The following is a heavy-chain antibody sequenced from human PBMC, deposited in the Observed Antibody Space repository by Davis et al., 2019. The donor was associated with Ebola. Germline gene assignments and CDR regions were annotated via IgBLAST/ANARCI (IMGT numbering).Heavy chain of an antibody. CDR1: GFTFSSYA. CDR2: ISYDGSNK. D-gene: IGHD5-12*01. CDR3: ARDGSYSGYDYSFDY. V-gene: IGHV3-30-3*01. Sequence: PGGSLRLSCAASGFTFSSYAMHWVRQAPGKGLEWVAVISYDGSNKYYADSVKGRFTISRDNSKNTLYLQMNSLRAEDTAVYYCARDGSYSGYDYSFDYWGQGTLVTVSS. J-gene: IGHJ4*02.